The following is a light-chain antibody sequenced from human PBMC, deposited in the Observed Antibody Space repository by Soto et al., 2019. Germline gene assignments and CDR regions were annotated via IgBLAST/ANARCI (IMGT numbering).Light chain of an antibody. Sequence: DIVLTQSPGTLSLSPGERATLSCRASQSVSNNYLAWYQQTPGQAPRLLIYGASNRATGIPDRFSGSGSGTDFTLTISRLEPEDFAVYYCQQYNNWPLTFGGGTKVDIK. CDR1: QSVSNNY. CDR3: QQYNNWPLT. J-gene: IGKJ4*01. V-gene: IGKV3-20*01. CDR2: GAS.